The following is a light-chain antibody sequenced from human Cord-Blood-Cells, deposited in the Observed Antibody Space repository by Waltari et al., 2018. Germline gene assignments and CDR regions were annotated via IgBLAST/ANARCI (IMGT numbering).Light chain of an antibody. CDR1: SPNIGAGYA. V-gene: IGLV1-40*01. CDR2: GNS. Sequence: QSVLTQPPSVSGAPGQRVTSSCTGSSPNIGAGYAVHWYQQLPGTAPKLLIYGNSNRPSGVPDRFSGSKSGTSASLAITGLQAEDEADYYCQSYDSSLSGSVFGGGTKLTVL. J-gene: IGLJ2*01. CDR3: QSYDSSLSGSV.